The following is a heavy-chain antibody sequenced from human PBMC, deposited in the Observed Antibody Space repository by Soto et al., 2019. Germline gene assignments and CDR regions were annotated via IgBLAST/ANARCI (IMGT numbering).Heavy chain of an antibody. D-gene: IGHD7-27*01. CDR1: GYTFTSYG. J-gene: IGHJ5*02. V-gene: IGHV1-18*04. Sequence: ASVNVSCKXSGYTFTSYGISWVRQAPGQGLEWMGWISAYNGNTNYAQKLQGRVTMTTDTSTSTAYMELRSLRSDDTAVYYCARGDRLLGKSWFDPWGQGTLVTVSS. CDR3: ARGDRLLGKSWFDP. CDR2: ISAYNGNT.